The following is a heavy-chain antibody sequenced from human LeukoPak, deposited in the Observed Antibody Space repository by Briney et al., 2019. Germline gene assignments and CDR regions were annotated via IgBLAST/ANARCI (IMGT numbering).Heavy chain of an antibody. CDR1: GGSISTSY. D-gene: IGHD1-26*01. J-gene: IGHJ3*02. CDR3: ASDGLSGSYPDAFDI. V-gene: IGHV4-59*12. Sequence: SETLSLTCTVSGGSISTSYWSWIRQPPGKGLEWIGYIYHSGSTYYNPSLKSRVTISVDRSKNQFSLKLSSVTAADTAVYYCASDGLSGSYPDAFDIWGQGTMVTVSS. CDR2: IYHSGST.